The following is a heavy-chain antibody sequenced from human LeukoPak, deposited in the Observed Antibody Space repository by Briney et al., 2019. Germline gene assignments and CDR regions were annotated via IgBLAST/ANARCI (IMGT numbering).Heavy chain of an antibody. CDR1: RYTFTTYD. Sequence: GASLKVSCKASRYTFTTYDINWVRQATGQGLEWMGWMNPNSGYTGYAQKLQGRVTITRDTSISTAYMELSSLRSEDTAVYYCARVAGSIDYWGQGTLVTVSS. CDR3: ARVAGSIDY. CDR2: MNPNSGYT. D-gene: IGHD6-19*01. V-gene: IGHV1-8*03. J-gene: IGHJ4*02.